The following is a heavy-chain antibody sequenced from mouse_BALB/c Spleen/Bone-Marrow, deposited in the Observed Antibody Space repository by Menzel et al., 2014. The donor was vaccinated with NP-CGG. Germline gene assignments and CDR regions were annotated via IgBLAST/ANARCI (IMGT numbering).Heavy chain of an antibody. Sequence: QVQLQQSGPELVKPGASVRISCKASDYTFTSYYIHWVKQRPGQGLEWIGWIYPGNVNTKYNEKFKGKATLTADKSSSTAYMQLSSLTSEDSAVYFCARSLITTVVANYAMDYWGQGTSVTVSS. CDR1: DYTFTSYY. D-gene: IGHD1-1*01. CDR3: ARSLITTVVANYAMDY. V-gene: IGHV1S56*01. CDR2: IYPGNVNT. J-gene: IGHJ4*01.